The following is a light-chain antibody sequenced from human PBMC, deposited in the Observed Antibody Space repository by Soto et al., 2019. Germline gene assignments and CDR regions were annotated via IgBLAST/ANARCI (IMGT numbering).Light chain of an antibody. J-gene: IGKJ5*01. Sequence: EIVLTQSPGTLSLSPGERATLSCRASQSVSTFLAWYQHKPGQAPRLLIYDASNRATGIPARFRGSGSGTDFPLTISSLEPLDSAVYYCHQRSSWPPITFGQGTRLEIK. CDR3: HQRSSWPPIT. V-gene: IGKV3-11*01. CDR2: DAS. CDR1: QSVSTF.